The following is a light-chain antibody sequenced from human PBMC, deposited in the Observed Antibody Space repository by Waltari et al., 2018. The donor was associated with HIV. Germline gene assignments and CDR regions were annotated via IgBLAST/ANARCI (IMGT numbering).Light chain of an antibody. CDR2: STN. J-gene: IGLJ3*02. CDR3: ATWDDSLNGHV. V-gene: IGLV1-44*01. CDR1: SSNIGSHT. Sequence: QSVLTQPPSASGTPGQRVTISCSGTSSNIGSHTVDWYQQLPGAPPTLPIYSTNQRPSGVPDRVSGSKSGTSASLAISGLQSEDEADYFCATWDDSLNGHVFGGGTKLTV.